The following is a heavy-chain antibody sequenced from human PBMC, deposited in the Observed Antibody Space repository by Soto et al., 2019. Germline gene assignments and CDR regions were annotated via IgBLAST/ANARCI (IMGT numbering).Heavy chain of an antibody. CDR3: ARSLGWYAVDY. Sequence: QVLLQESGPGLVQPSGTLSLSCVVSGVSIGSNYYWGWVRQPPGKGLEWLGDMSHIGSVNYNPSLKSRFTISMDKSKNQFSLKLDSMTAADTAVYYCARSLGWYAVDYWGQGTLVIVSS. J-gene: IGHJ4*02. V-gene: IGHV4-4*02. CDR1: GVSIGSNYY. CDR2: MSHIGSV. D-gene: IGHD6-19*01.